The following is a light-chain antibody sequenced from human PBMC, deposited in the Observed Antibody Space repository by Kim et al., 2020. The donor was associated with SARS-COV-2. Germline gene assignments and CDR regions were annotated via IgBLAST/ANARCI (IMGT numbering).Light chain of an antibody. Sequence: RVTISCSGSSSNSGAGFATHWYQVLPGTAPRLLIYGNRDRPPGVPDRFSGSKSGASASLAVTGLQAADEADYYCLSYDSSLSAWVFGAGTQLTVL. V-gene: IGLV1-40*03. CDR1: SSNSGAGFA. CDR3: LSYDSSLSAWV. CDR2: GNR. J-gene: IGLJ3*02.